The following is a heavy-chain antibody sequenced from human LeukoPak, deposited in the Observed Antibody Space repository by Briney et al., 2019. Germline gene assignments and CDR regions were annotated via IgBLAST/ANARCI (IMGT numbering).Heavy chain of an antibody. D-gene: IGHD4-17*01. CDR1: GFTFSSYL. V-gene: IGHV3-7*01. Sequence: GGSLRLSCAASGFTFSSYLMSWVRQAPGKGLEWVANINQDGSEKYYVDSVKGRFTISRDNAKNSLYLQMNSLRAEDTAVYYCARSPMTTVIFDIWGQGTMVTVSS. CDR3: ARSPMTTVIFDI. CDR2: INQDGSEK. J-gene: IGHJ3*02.